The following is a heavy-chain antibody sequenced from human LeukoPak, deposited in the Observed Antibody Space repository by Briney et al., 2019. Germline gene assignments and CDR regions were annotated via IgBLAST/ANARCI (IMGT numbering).Heavy chain of an antibody. J-gene: IGHJ4*02. CDR2: IYYSGST. D-gene: IGHD3-22*01. CDR1: GGSISSYY. CDR3: ASYSGYYYVFDY. Sequence: SETLSLTCTVSGGSISSYYWSWIRQPPGKGLEWIGYIYYSGSTNYNPSLKSRVTISVDTSKNQFSLKLSSVTAADTAVYYCASYSGYYYVFDYWGQGTLVTVSS. V-gene: IGHV4-59*01.